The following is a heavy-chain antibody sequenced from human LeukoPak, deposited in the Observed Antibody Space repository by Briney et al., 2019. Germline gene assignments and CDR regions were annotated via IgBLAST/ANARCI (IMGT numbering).Heavy chain of an antibody. V-gene: IGHV3-21*01. CDR1: GFTFSSYS. Sequence: PGGSLRLSCAASGFTFSSYSMNWVRQAPGKGLEWVSSISSSNSSIHYADSVKGRFTISRDNAKNSLYLQMNSLRAEGTAVYYCARRVTPNSFDYWGQGTLVTVSS. CDR2: ISSSNSSI. J-gene: IGHJ4*02. CDR3: ARRVTPNSFDY. D-gene: IGHD2-21*02.